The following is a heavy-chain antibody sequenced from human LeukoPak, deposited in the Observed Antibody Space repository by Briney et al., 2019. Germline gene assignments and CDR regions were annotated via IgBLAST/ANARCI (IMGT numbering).Heavy chain of an antibody. V-gene: IGHV1-2*06. CDR2: INPNSGGT. J-gene: IGHJ4*02. D-gene: IGHD3-22*01. CDR1: GYTFTGYY. Sequence: GASVKVSCKASGYTFTGYYMHWVRQAPGQGLEWMGRINPNSGGTNYAQKFQGRVTMTRDTSISTAYMELSRLRSDDTAVYYCARGSTARYYYDSSGYYRGAVDYWGQGTLVTISS. CDR3: ARGSTARYYYDSSGYYRGAVDY.